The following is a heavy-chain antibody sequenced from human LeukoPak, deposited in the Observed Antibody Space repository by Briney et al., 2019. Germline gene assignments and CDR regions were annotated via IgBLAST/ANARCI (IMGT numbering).Heavy chain of an antibody. CDR3: ARGLRYYDSSGYYL. V-gene: IGHV4-34*01. Sequence: KASETLSLTCAVYGGSFSGYYWSWIRQPPGKGLEWIGEINHSGSTNYNPSLKSRVTISVDTSKNQFSLKLSSVTAADTAVYYCARGLRYYDSSGYYLWGQGTLVTVSS. CDR2: INHSGST. D-gene: IGHD3-22*01. J-gene: IGHJ5*02. CDR1: GGSFSGYY.